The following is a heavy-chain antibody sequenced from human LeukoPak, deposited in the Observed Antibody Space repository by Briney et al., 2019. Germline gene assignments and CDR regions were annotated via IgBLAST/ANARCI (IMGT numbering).Heavy chain of an antibody. V-gene: IGHV3-23*01. D-gene: IGHD1-26*01. CDR2: ISGGGGIT. CDR3: AKRRIVGGIGDLDY. CDR1: GFTFGAYS. J-gene: IGHJ4*02. Sequence: GGSLRLSCAASGFTFGAYSMSWVRQAPGKGLEWVSAISGGGGITIYADSVRGRFTISRDNSRNTLYLQMNSLRAEDTAVYYCAKRRIVGGIGDLDYWGQGTLVTVSS.